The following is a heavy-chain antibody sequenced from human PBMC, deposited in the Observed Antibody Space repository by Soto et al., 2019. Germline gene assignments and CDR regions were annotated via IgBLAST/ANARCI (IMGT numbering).Heavy chain of an antibody. J-gene: IGHJ4*02. CDR1: GFTFSSYG. V-gene: IGHV3-33*01. CDR2: IWYDGSNK. D-gene: IGHD5-18*01. Sequence: GGSLRLSCAASGFTFSSYGMHWVRQAPGKGLEWVAVIWYDGSNKYYADSVKGRFTISRDNSKNTLYLQMNSLRAEDTAVYYCARGGIQLWFFDYWGQGTLLPCPQ. CDR3: ARGGIQLWFFDY.